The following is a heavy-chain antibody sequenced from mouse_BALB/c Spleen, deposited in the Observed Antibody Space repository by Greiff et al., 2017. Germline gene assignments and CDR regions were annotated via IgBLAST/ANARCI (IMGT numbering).Heavy chain of an antibody. V-gene: IGHV1S29*02. Sequence: EVQLQQSGPELVKPGASVKISCKASGYTFTDYNMHWVKQSHGKSLEWIGYIYPYNGGTGYNQKFKSKATLTVDNSSSTAYMELRSLTSEDSAVYYCARNYYGSSYVTFAYWGQGTLVTVSA. CDR2: IYPYNGGT. J-gene: IGHJ3*01. CDR1: GYTFTDYN. CDR3: ARNYYGSSYVTFAY. D-gene: IGHD1-1*01.